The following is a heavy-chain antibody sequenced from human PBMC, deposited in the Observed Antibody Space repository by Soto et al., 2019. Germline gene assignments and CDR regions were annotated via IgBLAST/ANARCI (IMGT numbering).Heavy chain of an antibody. Sequence: SETLSLTCTVSGGSISSYYWSWIRQPPGKGLEWIGYIYYSGSTNYNPSLKSRVTISVDTSKNQFSLKLSSVTAADTAVYYCASLESTVTTRMYYYYYMDVWGKGTTVTVS. V-gene: IGHV4-59*01. J-gene: IGHJ6*03. D-gene: IGHD4-17*01. CDR1: GGSISSYY. CDR3: ASLESTVTTRMYYYYYMDV. CDR2: IYYSGST.